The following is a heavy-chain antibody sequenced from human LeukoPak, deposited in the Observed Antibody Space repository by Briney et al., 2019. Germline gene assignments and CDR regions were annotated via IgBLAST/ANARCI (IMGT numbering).Heavy chain of an antibody. J-gene: IGHJ4*02. D-gene: IGHD5-18*01. Sequence: GGSLRLSCVFSGFTFSSYAMSWVRQAPGKGLEWVSSLSGSGGSTYYADSVKGRFTISRDNSKNTLYLQMNSLRVKDTAVYYCAKDPHTGYSFAYWGQGTLVTVSS. CDR3: AKDPHTGYSFAY. CDR1: GFTFSSYA. CDR2: LSGSGGST. V-gene: IGHV3-23*01.